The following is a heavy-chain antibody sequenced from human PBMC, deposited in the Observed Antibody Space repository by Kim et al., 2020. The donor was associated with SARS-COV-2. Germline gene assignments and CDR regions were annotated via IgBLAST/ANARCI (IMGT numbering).Heavy chain of an antibody. J-gene: IGHJ4*02. CDR3: AGGPESNGHLLEY. V-gene: IGHV3-74*01. D-gene: IGHD1-1*01. Sequence: AALGKGRLSISRDNSKRTLYLQMNSKRAEDSGVYYCAGGPESNGHLLEYWGQGTLVTVSS.